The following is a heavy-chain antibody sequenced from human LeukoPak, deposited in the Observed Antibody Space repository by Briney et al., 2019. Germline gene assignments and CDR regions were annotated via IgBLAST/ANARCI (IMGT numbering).Heavy chain of an antibody. CDR3: AKDGDIVVVPAATFVDY. V-gene: IGHV3-30*18. CDR1: GFTFSSYG. D-gene: IGHD2-2*01. Sequence: PGRSLRLSCAASGFTFSSYGMHWVRQAPGKGLEWVAVISYDGSNKYYAGSVKGRFTISRDNSKNTLYLQMNSLRAEDTAVYYCAKDGDIVVVPAATFVDYWGQGTLVTVSS. CDR2: ISYDGSNK. J-gene: IGHJ4*02.